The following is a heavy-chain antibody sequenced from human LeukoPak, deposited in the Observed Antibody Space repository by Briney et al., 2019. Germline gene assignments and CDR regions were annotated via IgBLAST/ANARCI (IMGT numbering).Heavy chain of an antibody. CDR2: ISPNSDGT. Sequence: ASVKVSCKASGYTFTRYYIHWVRQAPGQGLEWMGWISPNSDGTNYAQKFQGRVTMTRDTSISTAYMELSRLRSDDTAVYYCARGHPRSLRYCSGGSCYSGKSSAFDIWGQGTMVTVSS. D-gene: IGHD2-15*01. J-gene: IGHJ3*02. CDR1: GYTFTRYY. CDR3: ARGHPRSLRYCSGGSCYSGKSSAFDI. V-gene: IGHV1-2*02.